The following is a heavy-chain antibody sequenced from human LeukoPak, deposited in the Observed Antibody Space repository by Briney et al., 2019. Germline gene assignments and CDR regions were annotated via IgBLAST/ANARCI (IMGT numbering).Heavy chain of an antibody. V-gene: IGHV4-34*01. J-gene: IGHJ5*02. CDR1: GGSISSYY. Sequence: SETLSLTCTASGGSISSYYWSWIRQPPGKGLEWIGEINHSGSTNYNPSLKSRVTISVDTSKNQFSLKLSSVTAADTAVYYCARERPNTYYYGSGSYRFDPWGQGTLVTVSS. CDR2: INHSGST. D-gene: IGHD3-10*01. CDR3: ARERPNTYYYGSGSYRFDP.